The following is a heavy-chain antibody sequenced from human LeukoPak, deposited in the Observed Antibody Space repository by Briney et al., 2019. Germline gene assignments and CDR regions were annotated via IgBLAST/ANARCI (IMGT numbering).Heavy chain of an antibody. CDR3: AGAGIAVAGNAEYFQH. CDR1: VYSFTSYW. D-gene: IGHD6-19*01. V-gene: IGHV5-10-1*01. CDR2: IDPSDSYT. J-gene: IGHJ1*01. Sequence: GESLRISCKGSVYSFTSYWISWVRDMRGKGVEWRGRIDPSDSYTNYSPSFQGPVTISADKSISTAYLQWSSLKASDTAMYYCAGAGIAVAGNAEYFQHWGQGTLVTVSS.